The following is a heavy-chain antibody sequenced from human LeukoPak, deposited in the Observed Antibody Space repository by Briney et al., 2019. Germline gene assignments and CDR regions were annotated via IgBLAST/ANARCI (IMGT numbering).Heavy chain of an antibody. V-gene: IGHV5-51*01. Sequence: GESLKISCKGSGYSFTSYWIGWVRQMPGKGLEWMGIIYPGDSDTRYSPSFQGQVTISADKSISTAYLRWSSLKASDTAMYYCARLPYYYDSSGYPIDYWGQGTLVTVSS. CDR3: ARLPYYYDSSGYPIDY. J-gene: IGHJ4*02. D-gene: IGHD3-22*01. CDR2: IYPGDSDT. CDR1: GYSFTSYW.